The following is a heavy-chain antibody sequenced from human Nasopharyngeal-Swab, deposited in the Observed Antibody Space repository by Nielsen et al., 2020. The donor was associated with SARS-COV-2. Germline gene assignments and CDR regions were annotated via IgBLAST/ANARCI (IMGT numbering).Heavy chain of an antibody. J-gene: IGHJ6*02. Sequence: WVRQAPGQGLEWMGGIIPIFGTANYAQKFQGRVTITADESTSTAYMELSSLRSEDTAAYYCARDNWKAAGEKEEEGMDVWGQGTTVTVSS. CDR3: ARDNWKAAGEKEEEGMDV. V-gene: IGHV1-69*01. D-gene: IGHD1-1*01. CDR2: IIPIFGTA.